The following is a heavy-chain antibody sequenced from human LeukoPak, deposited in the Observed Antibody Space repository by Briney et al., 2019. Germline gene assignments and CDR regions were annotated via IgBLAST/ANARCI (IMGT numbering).Heavy chain of an antibody. V-gene: IGHV4-39*07. CDR3: ARDRDCSGGSCSVFSPPQNWFDP. CDR1: GGSISSSSYY. J-gene: IGHJ5*02. Sequence: SETLSLTCTVSGGSISSSSYYWGWIRQPPGKGLEWIGSIYYSGSTYYNPSLKSRVTISVDTSKNQFSLKLSSVTAADTAVYYCARDRDCSGGSCSVFSPPQNWFDPWGQGTLVTVSS. CDR2: IYYSGST. D-gene: IGHD2-15*01.